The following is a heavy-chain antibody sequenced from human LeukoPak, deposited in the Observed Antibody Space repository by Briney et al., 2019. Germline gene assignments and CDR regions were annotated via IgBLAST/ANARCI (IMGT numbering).Heavy chain of an antibody. CDR1: GGTFSSYA. CDR3: ARSIAARRRHYYFDY. CDR2: IIPIFGTA. J-gene: IGHJ4*02. V-gene: IGHV1-69*05. D-gene: IGHD6-6*01. Sequence: VASVNVSCKASGGTFSSYAISWVRQAPGQGLEWRGVIIPIFGTANYAQKFQGRVTITTDESTSTAYMELSSLRSEDTAVYYCARSIAARRRHYYFDYWGQGTLVTVSS.